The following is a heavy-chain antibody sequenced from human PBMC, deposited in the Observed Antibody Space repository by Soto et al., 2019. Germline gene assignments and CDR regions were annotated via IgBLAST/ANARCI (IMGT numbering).Heavy chain of an antibody. D-gene: IGHD6-25*01. CDR3: AAGYNASLDY. CDR2: ILPILDAA. J-gene: IGHJ4*02. CDR1: GGSFSTYS. V-gene: IGHV1-69*08. Sequence: QVQLVQSGAEVRKPGSSVKVSCKASGGSFSTYSINWVRQAPGQGLEWMGRILPILDAANYAQKFQGSVTITADKSTGTAYMERTTLIAQDTAVYSCAAGYNASLDYWAQATLVTVSS.